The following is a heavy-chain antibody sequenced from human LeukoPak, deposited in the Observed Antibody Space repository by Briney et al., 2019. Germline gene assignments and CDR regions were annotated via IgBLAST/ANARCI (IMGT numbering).Heavy chain of an antibody. CDR1: GFSFSRAW. J-gene: IGHJ4*02. V-gene: IGHV3-15*01. D-gene: IGHD3-22*01. CDR3: TRRPYYYDSSGFN. Sequence: GGSLRLSCAASGFSFSRAWMSWVRQAPGKGLEWVSRIKSNTNGGTTDYAAPVQGRFTISRDDSKNTAYLQMNSLKTEDTAVYYCTRRPYYYDSSGFNWGQGTLVTVSS. CDR2: IKSNTNGGTT.